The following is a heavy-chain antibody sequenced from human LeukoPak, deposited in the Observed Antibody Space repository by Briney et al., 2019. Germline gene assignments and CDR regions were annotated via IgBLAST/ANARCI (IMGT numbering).Heavy chain of an antibody. CDR2: IYSGGST. J-gene: IGHJ3*01. D-gene: IGHD6-13*01. CDR1: GFTFSSYS. CDR3: ARVTVAAATL. Sequence: PGGSLRLSCAASGFTFSSYSMNWVRQAPGKGLEWVSVIYSGGSTYYADSVKGRFTISRDNSKNTLYLQMNSLRAEDTAVYYCARVTVAAATLWGQGTMVTVSS. V-gene: IGHV3-53*01.